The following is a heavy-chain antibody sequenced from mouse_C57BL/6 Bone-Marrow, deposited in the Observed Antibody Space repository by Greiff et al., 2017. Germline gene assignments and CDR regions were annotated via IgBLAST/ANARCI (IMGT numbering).Heavy chain of an antibody. V-gene: IGHV5-17*01. J-gene: IGHJ2*01. Sequence: EVKLMESGGGLVKPGGSLKLSCAASGFTFSDYGMHWVRQAPEKGLEWVAYISSGSSTIYYADTVKGRFTISRDNATNTLFLQLTSLRSEDTAMDYCARGGPIYYGNYFDYWGQGTTLTVSS. D-gene: IGHD2-1*01. CDR3: ARGGPIYYGNYFDY. CDR1: GFTFSDYG. CDR2: ISSGSSTI.